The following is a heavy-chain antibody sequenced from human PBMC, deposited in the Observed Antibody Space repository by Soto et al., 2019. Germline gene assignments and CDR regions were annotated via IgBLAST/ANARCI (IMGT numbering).Heavy chain of an antibody. CDR1: GFTFSSYE. V-gene: IGHV3-48*03. CDR3: ARHSWLREIKNAFDI. Sequence: EVQLVESGGGLVQPGGSLRLSCAASGFTFSSYEMNWVRQAPGKGLEWVSYISSSGSTIYYADSVKGRFTISRDNAKNSLYLQMNSLRAEDTAVYYCARHSWLREIKNAFDIWGQGTMVTVSS. J-gene: IGHJ3*02. D-gene: IGHD5-12*01. CDR2: ISSSGSTI.